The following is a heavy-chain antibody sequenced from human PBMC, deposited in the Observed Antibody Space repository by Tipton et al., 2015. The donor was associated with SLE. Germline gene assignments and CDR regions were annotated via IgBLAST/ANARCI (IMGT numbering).Heavy chain of an antibody. CDR3: ARDLGQWGFDY. Sequence: SLRLSCAASGFNLNTSGMHWVRQAPGQGLEWVAIIWYDGTTKYYADSVKGRFTISRDNSKDTLYLQMNSLRAEDTAVYYCARDLGQWGFDYWGQGTLVTVSS. D-gene: IGHD1-26*01. V-gene: IGHV3-33*01. J-gene: IGHJ4*02. CDR2: IWYDGTTK. CDR1: GFNLNTSG.